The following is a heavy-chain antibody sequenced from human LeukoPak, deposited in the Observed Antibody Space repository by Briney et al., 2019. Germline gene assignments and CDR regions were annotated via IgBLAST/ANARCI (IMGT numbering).Heavy chain of an antibody. V-gene: IGHV3-30*18. Sequence: GGSLRLSCAASGFTFSSYGMHWVRQAPGKGPEWVAVISYDGSSKYYADSVKGRFTISRDNSKNTLYLQMNSLRAEDTAVYYCAKDRYSSGWYSDYWGQGTLVTVSS. CDR3: AKDRYSSGWYSDY. CDR2: ISYDGSSK. D-gene: IGHD6-19*01. J-gene: IGHJ4*02. CDR1: GFTFSSYG.